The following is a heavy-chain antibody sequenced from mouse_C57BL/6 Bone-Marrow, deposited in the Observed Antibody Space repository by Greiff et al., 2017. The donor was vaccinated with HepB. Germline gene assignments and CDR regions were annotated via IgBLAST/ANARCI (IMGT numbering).Heavy chain of an antibody. CDR3: ARRGWLLGGFAY. CDR2: IYPRSGNT. Sequence: VKLMESGAELARPGASVKLSCKASGYTFTSYGISWVKQRTGQGLEWIGEIYPRSGNTYYNEKFKGKATLTADKSSSTAYMELRSLTSEDSAVYFCARRGWLLGGFAYWGQGTLVTVSA. V-gene: IGHV1-81*01. J-gene: IGHJ3*01. CDR1: GYTFTSYG. D-gene: IGHD2-3*01.